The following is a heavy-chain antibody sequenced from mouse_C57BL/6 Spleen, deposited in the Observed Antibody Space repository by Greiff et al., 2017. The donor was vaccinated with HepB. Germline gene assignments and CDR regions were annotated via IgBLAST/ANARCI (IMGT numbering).Heavy chain of an antibody. CDR2: INPNNGGT. CDR1: GYTFTDYN. Sequence: EVQLQQSGPELVKPGASVKIPCKASGYTFTDYNMDWVKQSHGKSLEWIGDINPNNGGTIFNQKFKGKATLTVDKSSSTAYMELRSLTSEDTAVYYCARRGISANWDVFDYWGQGTTLTVSS. V-gene: IGHV1-18*01. J-gene: IGHJ2*01. CDR3: ARRGISANWDVFDY. D-gene: IGHD4-1*01.